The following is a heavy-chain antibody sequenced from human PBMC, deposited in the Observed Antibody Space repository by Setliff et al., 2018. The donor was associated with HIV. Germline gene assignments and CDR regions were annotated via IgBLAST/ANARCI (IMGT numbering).Heavy chain of an antibody. V-gene: IGHV4-59*01. Sequence: PSETLSLTCTVSGGSISSYYWSWIRQPPGKGLEWIGYIYYSGSTHYNPSLKSRVTISLDTSKKQFSLKLSSVTAVDTAVYYCARDRGSSEAAFDIWGQGTMVTVSS. CDR2: IYYSGST. CDR1: GGSISSYY. D-gene: IGHD2-2*01. CDR3: ARDRGSSEAAFDI. J-gene: IGHJ3*02.